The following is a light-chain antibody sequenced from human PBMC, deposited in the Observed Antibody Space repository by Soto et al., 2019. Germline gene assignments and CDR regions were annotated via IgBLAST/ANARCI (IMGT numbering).Light chain of an antibody. J-gene: IGKJ3*01. CDR3: QQYNNWPPFT. Sequence: DIVMTQSPATLSVSPGEGATLSCRASQTISSNFAWYQQKPGQTPRLLIYGASTRAAGIPARFSGSGSGTDFTLTITSLQSEDFAIYYCQQYNNWPPFTFGPGTKVDIK. CDR1: QTISSN. V-gene: IGKV3-15*01. CDR2: GAS.